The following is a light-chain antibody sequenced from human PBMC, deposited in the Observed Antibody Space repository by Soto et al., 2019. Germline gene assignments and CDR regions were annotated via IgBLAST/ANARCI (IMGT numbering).Light chain of an antibody. CDR3: SSYTSSSTPCV. Sequence: QSVLTHPASVSGAPGQSLPISCTGTSSDVGGYNYVSWYQQHPGKAPKLMIYDVSNRPSGVSNRFSGSKSGNTASLTISGLQAEDEADYYCSSYTSSSTPCVFGTGTKVTVL. J-gene: IGLJ1*01. CDR1: SSDVGGYNY. V-gene: IGLV2-14*01. CDR2: DVS.